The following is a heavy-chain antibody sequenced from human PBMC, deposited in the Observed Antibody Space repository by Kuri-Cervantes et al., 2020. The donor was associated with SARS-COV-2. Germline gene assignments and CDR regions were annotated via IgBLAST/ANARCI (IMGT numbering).Heavy chain of an antibody. CDR2: IFYSGSA. Sequence: GSLRLSCTASGASLSSGDYYWTWVRQPPGKGLEWIGNIFYSGSASYNPSLKSRLTMSLDMSKSQFSLKLSSVTAADAAVYYCARDPNANHNNWFDPWGQGTLVTVSS. CDR1: GASLSSGDYY. V-gene: IGHV4-61*08. CDR3: ARDPNANHNNWFDP. J-gene: IGHJ5*02. D-gene: IGHD4/OR15-4a*01.